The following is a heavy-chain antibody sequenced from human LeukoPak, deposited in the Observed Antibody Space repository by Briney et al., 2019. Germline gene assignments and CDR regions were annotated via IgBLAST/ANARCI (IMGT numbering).Heavy chain of an antibody. CDR3: TTVIAAADRGY. Sequence: GWSLRLSLASSGFIFTNAWMNWLRQAPGKELEWVGRIKSKTDGGTPDYAASVTGRFTVSRDDSKSKLYLQMNRLKSEATAVYYCTTVIAAADRGYWGQGTLVTVSS. CDR2: IKSKTDGGTP. CDR1: GFIFTNAW. V-gene: IGHV3-15*07. D-gene: IGHD6-13*01. J-gene: IGHJ4*02.